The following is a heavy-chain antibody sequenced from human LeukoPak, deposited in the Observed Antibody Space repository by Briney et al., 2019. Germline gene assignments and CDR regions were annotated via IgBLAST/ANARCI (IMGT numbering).Heavy chain of an antibody. CDR3: ARGAYGDYVYGDYFDY. CDR2: IYHTGST. Sequence: SETLSLTCAVSGGSISSGGSSWNWIRQSPGKGLEWIGYIYHTGSTYYNPSLKRRVTISVDRSKSQFSLKLTSVTAADTAVYYCARGAYGDYVYGDYFDYWGQGTLVTVSS. V-gene: IGHV4-30-2*06. D-gene: IGHD4-17*01. J-gene: IGHJ4*02. CDR1: GGSISSGGSS.